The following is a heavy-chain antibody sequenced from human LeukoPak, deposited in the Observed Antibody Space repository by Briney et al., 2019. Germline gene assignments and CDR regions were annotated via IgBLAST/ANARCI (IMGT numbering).Heavy chain of an antibody. D-gene: IGHD3-10*01. Sequence: GESLKISCKGSGYSFTSYCIAWVRQMPGKGLEWMGIINLSDSDARYSPSFQGQVTISTDKSITTAYLQWSSLKASDTAMYYCVRHVRRGFGEFFDYWGQGTLVTVSS. CDR1: GYSFTSYC. V-gene: IGHV5-51*01. CDR2: INLSDSDA. J-gene: IGHJ4*02. CDR3: VRHVRRGFGEFFDY.